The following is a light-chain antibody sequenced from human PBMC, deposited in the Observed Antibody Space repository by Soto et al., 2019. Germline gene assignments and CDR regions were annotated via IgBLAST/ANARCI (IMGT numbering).Light chain of an antibody. CDR2: GAS. J-gene: IGKJ3*01. CDR3: LQYNNWPPFT. Sequence: EIVMTQSPATLSVSPGERATLSCRASQSVSSNLAWYQQKPGQAPRLLIYGASTRATGIPARFSGSRSGTEFTLTISSLQSEDFAVYYCLQYNNWPPFTFGPGTKVDIK. V-gene: IGKV3-15*01. CDR1: QSVSSN.